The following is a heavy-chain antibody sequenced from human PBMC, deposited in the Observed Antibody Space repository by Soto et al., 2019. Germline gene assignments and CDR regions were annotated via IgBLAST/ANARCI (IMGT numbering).Heavy chain of an antibody. CDR2: IIPIFGTA. D-gene: IGHD3-3*01. V-gene: IGHV1-69*13. J-gene: IGHJ4*02. CDR1: GGTFSSYA. Sequence: ASVKVSCKASGGTFSSYAISWVRQAPGQGLEWMGGIIPIFGTANYAQKFQGRVTITADESTSTAYMELSSLRSEDTAVYYCARGSVQLRFLEWLFDYWGQGTLVTVSS. CDR3: ARGSVQLRFLEWLFDY.